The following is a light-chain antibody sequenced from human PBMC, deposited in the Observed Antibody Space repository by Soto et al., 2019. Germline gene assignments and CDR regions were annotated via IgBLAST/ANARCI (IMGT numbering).Light chain of an antibody. CDR1: QTISSW. Sequence: DIQMTQSPSTLYASVGDRVTITCRASQTISSWLAWYQQKPGKAPKLLIYKASTLKSGVPSRFSGSGSGTEFTLTISSLQPDDFATYYCQQYNTNSWTFGQGTKVDIK. CDR2: KAS. CDR3: QQYNTNSWT. J-gene: IGKJ1*01. V-gene: IGKV1-5*03.